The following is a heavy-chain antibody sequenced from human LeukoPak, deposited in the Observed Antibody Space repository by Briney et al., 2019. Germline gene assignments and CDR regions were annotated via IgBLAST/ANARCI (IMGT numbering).Heavy chain of an antibody. CDR3: ASLEGGYSSGWSHY. D-gene: IGHD6-13*01. J-gene: IGHJ4*02. Sequence: GGSLRLSCAASGFTFNSYWMHWVRQAPGKGLVWVSRINSDGSGTSDADFVKGRFTISRDNAKSSLYLQMNSLRAEDTAVYYCASLEGGYSSGWSHYWGQGTLVTVSS. CDR2: INSDGSGT. V-gene: IGHV3-74*01. CDR1: GFTFNSYW.